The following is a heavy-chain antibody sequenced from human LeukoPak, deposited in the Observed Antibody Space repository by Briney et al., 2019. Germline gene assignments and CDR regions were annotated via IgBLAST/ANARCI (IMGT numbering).Heavy chain of an antibody. CDR2: MNPNSGNT. CDR1: GYTFTSYD. CDR3: AVGLYDSSGYYGSSFDY. J-gene: IGHJ4*02. Sequence: GASVKVSCKASGYTFTSYDINWVRQATGQGLEWMGWMNPNSGNTGYAQKFQGRVTITRNTSISTAYMELSSLRSEDTAVYYCAVGLYDSSGYYGSSFDYRGQGTLVTVSS. V-gene: IGHV1-8*03. D-gene: IGHD3-22*01.